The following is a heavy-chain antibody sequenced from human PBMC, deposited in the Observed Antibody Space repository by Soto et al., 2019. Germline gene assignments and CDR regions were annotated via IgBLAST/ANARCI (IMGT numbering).Heavy chain of an antibody. V-gene: IGHV4-59*01. CDR1: GGSIRDYF. CDR3: ARVGGADFGDSGGFDY. J-gene: IGHJ4*02. CDR2: IYYSGRT. Sequence: QVQLQESGPGLVKPSETLSLTCTVSGGSIRDYFWTWIRQPPGKGLEWIGYIYYSGRTNNNPSLESRFTRSVDTAKSHYSLQLRSVTAADTAVYYCARVGGADFGDSGGFDYEGQGTLVTVSS. D-gene: IGHD4-17*01.